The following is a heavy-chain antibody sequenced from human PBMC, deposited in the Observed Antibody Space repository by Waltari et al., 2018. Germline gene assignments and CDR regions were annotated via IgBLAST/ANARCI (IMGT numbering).Heavy chain of an antibody. J-gene: IGHJ3*02. CDR1: GFTFSSYS. Sequence: EVQLVESGGGLVKHGGSMRLYCAASGFTFSSYSLNWVRQAPGKGLEWVSSISSSSSYIYYADSVKGRFTISRDNAKNSLYLQMNSLRAEDTAVYYCARVYSSGWYDAFDIWGKGTMVTVSS. CDR3: ARVYSSGWYDAFDI. V-gene: IGHV3-21*01. CDR2: ISSSSSYI. D-gene: IGHD6-19*01.